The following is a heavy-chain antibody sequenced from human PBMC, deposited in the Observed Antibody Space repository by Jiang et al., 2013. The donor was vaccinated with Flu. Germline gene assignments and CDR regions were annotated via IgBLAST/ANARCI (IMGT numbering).Heavy chain of an antibody. J-gene: IGHJ4*02. D-gene: IGHD3-10*01. Sequence: KFQGRVTMTRDTSISTAYMELSRLRSDDTAVYYCARDMNYYGSGSSPYYFDYWGQGTLVTVSS. V-gene: IGHV1-2*02. CDR3: ARDMNYYGSGSSPYYFDY.